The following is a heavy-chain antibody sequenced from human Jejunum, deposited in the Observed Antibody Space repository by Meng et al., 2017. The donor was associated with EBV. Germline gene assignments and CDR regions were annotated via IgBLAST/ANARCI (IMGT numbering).Heavy chain of an antibody. Sequence: QVPLQESGPGLVKPSWTLSLTCAVSGGSVSSGSYYWSWIRQPPGKGLEWIGFVSDYGSTRYNSSLKSRITISADTSKNQFSLKLTSVTPADTAIYYCARDFSSGYFAYWGQGTLVTVSS. CDR2: VSDYGST. D-gene: IGHD3-22*01. V-gene: IGHV4-61*01. CDR3: ARDFSSGYFAY. J-gene: IGHJ4*02. CDR1: GGSVSSGSYY.